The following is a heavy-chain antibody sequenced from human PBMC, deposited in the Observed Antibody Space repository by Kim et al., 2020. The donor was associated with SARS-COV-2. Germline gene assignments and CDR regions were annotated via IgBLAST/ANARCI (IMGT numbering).Heavy chain of an antibody. CDR3: TTDQYGILPYFDY. D-gene: IGHD6-6*01. Sequence: YAEPGKGRFIISRDDSKNTLYLQMNSLKTEDTAVYYCTTDQYGILPYFDYWGQGTLVTVSS. J-gene: IGHJ4*02. V-gene: IGHV3-15*01.